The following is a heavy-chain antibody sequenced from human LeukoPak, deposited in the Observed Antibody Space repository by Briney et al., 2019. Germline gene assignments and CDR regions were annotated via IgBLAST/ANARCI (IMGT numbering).Heavy chain of an antibody. CDR3: ARDLVPQVQQLEPFYYSYMDV. CDR2: ISAYNGNT. D-gene: IGHD6-13*01. V-gene: IGHV1-18*01. J-gene: IGHJ6*03. Sequence: GASVKVSCKASGYTFTSYGISWVRQAPGQGLEWMGWISAYNGNTYYAQKLQGRVTMTTDTSTSTAYMELRSLRSDDTAVYYCARDLVPQVQQLEPFYYSYMDVWGKGTTVTISS. CDR1: GYTFTSYG.